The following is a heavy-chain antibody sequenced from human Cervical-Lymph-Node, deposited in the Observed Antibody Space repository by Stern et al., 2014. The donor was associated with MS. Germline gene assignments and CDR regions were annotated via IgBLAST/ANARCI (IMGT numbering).Heavy chain of an antibody. CDR1: GFTFSSYG. CDR2: ISYDGSNK. Sequence: VQLVESGGGVVQPGRSLRLSCAASGFTFSSYGMHWVRQAPGKGLEWVAVISYDGSNKYYADSVKGRFTISRENAKNTLYLQMNSLSAEDTAVYYCAQRLGYCSGGSCRHYYYGMDVWGQGTTVTVSS. J-gene: IGHJ6*02. D-gene: IGHD2-15*01. V-gene: IGHV3-30*03. CDR3: AQRLGYCSGGSCRHYYYGMDV.